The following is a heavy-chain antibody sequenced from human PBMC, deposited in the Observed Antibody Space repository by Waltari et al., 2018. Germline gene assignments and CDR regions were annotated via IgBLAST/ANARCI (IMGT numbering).Heavy chain of an antibody. D-gene: IGHD2-15*01. CDR3: VHRRDSSVAY. Sequence: QITLNEYGHMLVKHTPTLTLCCTFSGFSLSTYQVAVPWLRQPPGKALEWLALSYGNDEKRYSPSLKSRLTITKDTPRNQVVLTMTDLDPVDTATYYCVHRRDSSVAYWGQGILVTVSS. CDR1: GFSLSTYQVA. V-gene: IGHV2-5*01. CDR2: SYGNDEK. J-gene: IGHJ4*02.